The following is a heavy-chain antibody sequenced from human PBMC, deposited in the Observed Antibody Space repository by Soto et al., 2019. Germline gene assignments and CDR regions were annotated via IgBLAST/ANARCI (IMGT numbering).Heavy chain of an antibody. CDR3: ARRGGTVYRYYGMEV. V-gene: IGHV4-61*08. CDR2: IYYSGST. J-gene: IGHJ6*04. CDR1: VVSIVSFDYY. Sequence: NPSETLSLTCTFSVVSIVSFDYYWSCIRQPPGNGLEWIVYIYYSGSTNYNPSLKSRVTISVDTSKNQFSLKPSSVTAADTAVYYCARRGGTVYRYYGMEVWGKGTTVNVSS. D-gene: IGHD1-1*01.